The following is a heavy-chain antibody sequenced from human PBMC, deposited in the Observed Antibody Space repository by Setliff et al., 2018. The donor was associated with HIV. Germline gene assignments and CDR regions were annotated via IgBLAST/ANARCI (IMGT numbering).Heavy chain of an antibody. CDR1: GFTFSGFA. J-gene: IGHJ6*03. V-gene: IGHV3-23*01. CDR2: ISGSGDRT. Sequence: PGGSLRLSCAASGFTFSGFAMSWVRQAPGKGLEWVSGISGSGDRTFYADSVKGRFTVSRDNSKDTLFLQMNSLRADDTAVYYCAKGTYYDLLTAYYLSDYYMDVWGKGTTVTVSS. D-gene: IGHD3-9*01. CDR3: AKGTYYDLLTAYYLSDYYMDV.